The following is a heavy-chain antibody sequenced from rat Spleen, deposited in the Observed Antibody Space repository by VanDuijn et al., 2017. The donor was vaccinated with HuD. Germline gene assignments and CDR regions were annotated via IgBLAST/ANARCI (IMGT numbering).Heavy chain of an antibody. CDR2: MWRGGST. D-gene: IGHD5-1*01. J-gene: IGHJ4*01. V-gene: IGHV2-45*01. Sequence: QVQLKESGPGLVQPSQTLSLTCTVSGFSLTSYHVHWVRQPPGKGLEWMGVMWRGGSTEYNSALKSRLSISRDTAKNHIFLKMNSLQSEDTATYHCARAPGNGYVMDAWGQGASVTVSS. CDR3: ARAPGNGYVMDA. CDR1: GFSLTSYH.